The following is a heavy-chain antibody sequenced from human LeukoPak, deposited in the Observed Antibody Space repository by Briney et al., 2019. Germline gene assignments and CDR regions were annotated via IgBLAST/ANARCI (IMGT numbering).Heavy chain of an antibody. CDR2: IKQDGSEK. D-gene: IGHD6-19*01. CDR1: GFTFSSYW. CDR3: ATVGAVAGIDY. Sequence: GGSLRLSCAASGFTFSSYWMSWVRQAPGKGLEWVANIKQDGSEKYYVDSVKGRFTISRDNAKNSRYLQMNSLRKEDTAVYYCATVGAVAGIDYWGQGTLVTVSS. J-gene: IGHJ4*02. V-gene: IGHV3-7*01.